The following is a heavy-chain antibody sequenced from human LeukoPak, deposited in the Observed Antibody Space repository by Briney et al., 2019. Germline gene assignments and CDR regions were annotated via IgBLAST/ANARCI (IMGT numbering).Heavy chain of an antibody. CDR2: IYHSGTT. CDR3: XXXXXXXXXXXXDF. V-gene: IGHV4-38-2*02. J-gene: IGHJ4*02. CDR1: NYSITSNYQ. Sequence: PSETLSLTCIVSNYSITSNYQWGWIRQPPGNGLEWIGSIYHSGTTYYNPSLKSRVTLSVDASKNQFSLKLSSVTAADTAGYYCXXXXXXXXXXXXDFWGQGTLVTVSS.